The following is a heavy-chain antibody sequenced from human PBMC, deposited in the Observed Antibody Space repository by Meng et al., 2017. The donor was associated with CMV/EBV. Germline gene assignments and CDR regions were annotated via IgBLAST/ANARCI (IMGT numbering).Heavy chain of an antibody. CDR1: GYRFSDHY. V-gene: IGHV1-2*02. CDR2: IYPNSGGT. Sequence: VLLVQPGAEVKSPGASVKVSCQTSGYRFSDHYMHWVRQAPGQGLEWMGWIYPNSGGTHYAQKFQDRVTMTRDTSISTVYMELSRLTSDDTAVYYCVRDHNWGPDYWGQGTLVTVSS. D-gene: IGHD1-1*01. CDR3: VRDHNWGPDY. J-gene: IGHJ4*02.